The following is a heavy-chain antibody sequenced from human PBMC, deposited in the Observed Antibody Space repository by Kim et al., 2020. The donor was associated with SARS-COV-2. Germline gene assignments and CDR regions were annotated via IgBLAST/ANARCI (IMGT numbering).Heavy chain of an antibody. Sequence: SETLSLTCTVSGGSISSSSYYWGWIRQPPGKGLEWIGSIYYSGSTYYNPSLKSRVTISVDTSKNQFSLKLSSVTAADTAVYYCARQLTVGYSGYDLNFDYWGQGTLVTVSS. CDR3: ARQLTVGYSGYDLNFDY. J-gene: IGHJ4*02. CDR1: GGSISSSSYY. D-gene: IGHD5-12*01. V-gene: IGHV4-39*01. CDR2: IYYSGST.